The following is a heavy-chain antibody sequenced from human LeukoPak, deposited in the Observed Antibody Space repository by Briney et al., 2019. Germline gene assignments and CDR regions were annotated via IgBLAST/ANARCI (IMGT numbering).Heavy chain of an antibody. CDR3: ARGYVLDV. V-gene: IGHV4-31*03. D-gene: IGHD3-16*01. J-gene: IGHJ6*02. CDR1: VYSISSGGYY. Sequence: SQTLSLTCTVSVYSISSGGYYLSWIRHHPGKGLEWIGYIYYTGSTVYNPSLKSRVTISVDTSKNQFSLKLSSVTAADTAVYYCARGYVLDVWGQGTTVTVSS. CDR2: IYYTGST.